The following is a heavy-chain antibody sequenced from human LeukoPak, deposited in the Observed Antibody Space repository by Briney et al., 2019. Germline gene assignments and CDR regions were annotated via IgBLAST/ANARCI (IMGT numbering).Heavy chain of an antibody. J-gene: IGHJ3*02. V-gene: IGHV3-23*01. D-gene: IGHD3-10*01. CDR3: AKSPSQYGEDAFDI. CDR1: GLIFSSHA. CDR2: ISSRGDST. Sequence: GGSLRLSCAASGLIFSSHAMSWVRQTPEKGLEWVSAISSRGDSTYYADSVKGRFTISRDNSKNTLFMQMNSLRAEDTAVYYCAKSPSQYGEDAFDIWGQGTMVTVSS.